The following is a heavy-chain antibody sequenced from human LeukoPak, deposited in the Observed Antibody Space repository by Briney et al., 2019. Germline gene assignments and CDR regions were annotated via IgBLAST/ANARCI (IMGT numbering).Heavy chain of an antibody. CDR3: ARDKEGIGGIFDY. V-gene: IGHV3-23*01. D-gene: IGHD2-15*01. CDR1: GFTFSSYA. Sequence: PGGSLRLSCAASGFTFSSYAMSWVRQAPGKGLEWVSAISGSGGSTYYADSVKGRFTISRDDSKNTLYLQMNSLRAEDTAVYYCARDKEGIGGIFDYWGQGTLVTVSS. J-gene: IGHJ4*02. CDR2: ISGSGGST.